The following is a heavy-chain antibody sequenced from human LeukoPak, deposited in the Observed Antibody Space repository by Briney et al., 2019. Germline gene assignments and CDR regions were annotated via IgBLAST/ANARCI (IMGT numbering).Heavy chain of an antibody. CDR2: INSDGSEK. CDR3: ASGGGWVLFN. Sequence: GGSLRLSCAASGFPFTSRWLSWFRQSPGRGLEWVAHINSDGSEKNYVDSVKGRFTISRDNARNSQFLQMNSLRAEDTAVYYCASGGGWVLFNWGQGTLVTVSS. J-gene: IGHJ4*02. D-gene: IGHD6-19*01. V-gene: IGHV3-7*01. CDR1: GFPFTSRW.